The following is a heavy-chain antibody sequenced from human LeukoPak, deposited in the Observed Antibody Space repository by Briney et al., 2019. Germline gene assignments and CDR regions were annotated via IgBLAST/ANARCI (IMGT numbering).Heavy chain of an antibody. V-gene: IGHV3-7*01. Sequence: GGSLRLSCEGSGFTFSDYWMGWVRQAPGKGLEWVANINPAGRDTYYVDSVKGRFTISRDNVKKSAFLQMNSLRVEETAFYHCLRLGVTAGMQDWGQGTLVTVSS. CDR1: GFTFSDYW. D-gene: IGHD2-2*01. CDR2: INPAGRDT. J-gene: IGHJ4*02. CDR3: LRLGVTAGMQD.